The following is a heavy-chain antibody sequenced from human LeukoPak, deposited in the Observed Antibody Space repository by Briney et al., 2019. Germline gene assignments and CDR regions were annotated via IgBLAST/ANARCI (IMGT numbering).Heavy chain of an antibody. D-gene: IGHD3-22*01. Sequence: ASVKVSCKASGYTFTSYAMHWVRQAPGQRLEWMGWINAGNGNTKYSQKFQGRVTITRDTSASTAYMELSSLRSEDTAVYYCARDYQDYYDSSGYYYADWFDPWGQGTLVTVSS. CDR1: GYTFTSYA. V-gene: IGHV1-3*01. CDR3: ARDYQDYYDSSGYYYADWFDP. J-gene: IGHJ5*02. CDR2: INAGNGNT.